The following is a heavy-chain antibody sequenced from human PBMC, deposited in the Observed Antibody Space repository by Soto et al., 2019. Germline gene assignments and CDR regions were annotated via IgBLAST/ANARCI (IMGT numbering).Heavy chain of an antibody. CDR1: GGTFSNYG. Sequence: QVQLVQSGAEVKRPGSSVKVSCKASGGTFSNYGISWVRQAPGQGLEWLGGFIPIFPAPHYAQKFRGRVTITAVEYKSTAYMELSSLSSDDTAVYYCARSPYGSGTFTANDWGRGTLVIVSS. CDR2: FIPIFPAP. V-gene: IGHV1-69*01. CDR3: ARSPYGSGTFTAND. D-gene: IGHD3-10*01. J-gene: IGHJ4*02.